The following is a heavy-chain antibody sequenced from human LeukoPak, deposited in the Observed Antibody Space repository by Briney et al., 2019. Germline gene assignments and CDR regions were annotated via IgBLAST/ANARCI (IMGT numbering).Heavy chain of an antibody. CDR3: ARESGYSYGLAGFFDY. CDR2: IYSDGRI. D-gene: IGHD5-18*01. V-gene: IGHV3-53*01. Sequence: PGGSLRLSCAASGFTVSSNYMSWVRQAPGKGLEWVSVIYSDGRIHYADSVKGRFTISRDDFKNTLYLQMNSLRAEDTAVYYCARESGYSYGLAGFFDYWGQGTLVTVSS. J-gene: IGHJ4*02. CDR1: GFTVSSNY.